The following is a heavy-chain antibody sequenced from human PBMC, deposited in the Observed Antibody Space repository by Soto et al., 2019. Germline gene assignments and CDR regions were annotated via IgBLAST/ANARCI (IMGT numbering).Heavy chain of an antibody. J-gene: IGHJ4*02. V-gene: IGHV3-15*01. CDR1: GTTLSDAW. Sequence: GGSLRLSCAVSGTTLSDAWMSWVRQPPGKGLEWVARIKRKSEGGTTDYAAPVKGRFTISRDDSKNMLFLEMDGLKTEDTAVYYCTRWLAEFWGQGPLVTVSS. CDR2: IKRKSEGGTT. D-gene: IGHD6-19*01. CDR3: TRWLAEF.